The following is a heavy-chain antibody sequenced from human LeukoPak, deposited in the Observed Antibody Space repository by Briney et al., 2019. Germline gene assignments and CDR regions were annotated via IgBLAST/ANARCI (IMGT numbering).Heavy chain of an antibody. V-gene: IGHV3-7*05. D-gene: IGHD3-22*01. CDR2: IQQDGSEK. CDR1: GFTFSSFW. CDR3: ARWTITMIVASFDI. J-gene: IGHJ3*02. Sequence: GGSLRLSCAASGFTFSSFWMSWVSQAPGKGREGVANIQQDGSEKYYVDSAKGRFTISRDNTKNSLYLQMNSLRAEDTAVYYCARWTITMIVASFDIWGQGTMVTVSS.